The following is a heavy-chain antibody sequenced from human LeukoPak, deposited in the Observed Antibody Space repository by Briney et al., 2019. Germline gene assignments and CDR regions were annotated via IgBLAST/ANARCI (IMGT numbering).Heavy chain of an antibody. CDR1: GDSINSYY. D-gene: IGHD1-26*01. CDR3: ARGYSGSFSSNWFDP. V-gene: IGHV4-59*12. CDR2: IYYSGST. J-gene: IGHJ5*02. Sequence: PSETLSLTCTVSGDSINSYYWSWIRQPPGKGLEWIGYIYYSGSTNYNPSVKSRVTISVDTSKNQFSLKLSSVTAADTAVYYCARGYSGSFSSNWFDPWGQGTLVTVSS.